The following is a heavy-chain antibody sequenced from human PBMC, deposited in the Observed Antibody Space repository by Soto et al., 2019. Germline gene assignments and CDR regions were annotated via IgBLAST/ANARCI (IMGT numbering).Heavy chain of an antibody. J-gene: IGHJ2*01. Sequence: EVQLVESGGGLVQPGGSLRLSCAASGFTFSSYWMHWVRQAPGKGLVWVSRINTEGSSTNYADSVKGRFTISRDNAKNPLYLQMNSLRAEDTAVYYCARRGKPFWYFDLWGRGTLVSVSS. CDR2: INTEGSST. V-gene: IGHV3-74*01. CDR1: GFTFSSYW. CDR3: ARRGKPFWYFDL. D-gene: IGHD6-13*01.